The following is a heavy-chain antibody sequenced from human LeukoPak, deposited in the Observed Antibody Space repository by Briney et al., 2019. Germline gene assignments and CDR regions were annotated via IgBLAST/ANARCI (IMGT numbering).Heavy chain of an antibody. J-gene: IGHJ4*02. V-gene: IGHV3-21*01. Sequence: GGSLRLSCAASGFTFSSYYMNWVRQAPGKGLEWVSSISSSSNYIYYTDAVKGRFTISRDNAKNSLYLQMNSLRVEDTAVYFCARVFVGENFDYWGQGTLVTVSS. D-gene: IGHD3-10*02. CDR3: ARVFVGENFDY. CDR1: GFTFSSYY. CDR2: ISSSSNYI.